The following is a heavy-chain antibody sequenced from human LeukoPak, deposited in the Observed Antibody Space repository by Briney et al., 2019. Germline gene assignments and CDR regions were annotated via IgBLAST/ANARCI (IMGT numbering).Heavy chain of an antibody. D-gene: IGHD3-16*02. J-gene: IGHJ5*01. Sequence: PSETLSLTCTVSGDSIGTSAYYWNWIRQHPGKGLEWIGFISDSGSTLYNPSLKSRVTISSDTSKNQFSLKLTSATAADMAVYYCARGRYSYGWNDSWGQGTLVTVSS. CDR2: ISDSGST. CDR1: GDSIGTSAYY. V-gene: IGHV4-31*03. CDR3: ARGRYSYGWNDS.